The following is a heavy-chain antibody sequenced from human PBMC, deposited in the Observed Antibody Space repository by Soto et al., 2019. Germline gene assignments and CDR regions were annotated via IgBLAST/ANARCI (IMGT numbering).Heavy chain of an antibody. J-gene: IGHJ6*02. Sequence: SVKVSCKVSGFTFSDSAVQWVRQARGQGLEWIGWIVAGSGNTNYAQKFQERVTITRDMSTSTAYMVLSSLRSDDTAVYYCARPLYSYGPMDVWGQGTTVTVSS. CDR2: IVAGSGNT. CDR3: ARPLYSYGPMDV. V-gene: IGHV1-58*01. CDR1: GFTFSDSA. D-gene: IGHD5-18*01.